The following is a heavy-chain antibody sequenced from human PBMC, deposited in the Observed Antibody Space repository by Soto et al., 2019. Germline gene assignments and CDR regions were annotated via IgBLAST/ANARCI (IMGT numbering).Heavy chain of an antibody. CDR2: IYHSGST. V-gene: IGHV4-4*02. J-gene: IGHJ4*02. Sequence: SETLSLTCAVSSGSISSSNWWSWVRQPPGKGLKWIGEIYHSGSTNYNPSLKSRVTISVDKSKNQFSLKLSSVTAADTAVYYCARVYSGYDMVFDYWGQGTLVTVSS. D-gene: IGHD5-12*01. CDR3: ARVYSGYDMVFDY. CDR1: SGSISSSNW.